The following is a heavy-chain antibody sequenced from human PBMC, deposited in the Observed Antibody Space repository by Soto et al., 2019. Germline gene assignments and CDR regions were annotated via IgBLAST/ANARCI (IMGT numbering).Heavy chain of an antibody. CDR2: FDPSGGTT. D-gene: IGHD3-3*01. Sequence: GASVKVSCKASGYTLTTFYMHWVRQAPGQGLEWMGIFDPSGGTTTYAQKFQGRVTFSRDTSTSIVYMELSSLSSEDTAVYYCTRGGAVPSVLAGRFHYWGQGTLVTVS. CDR1: GYTLTTFY. V-gene: IGHV1-46*01. CDR3: TRGGAVPSVLAGRFHY. J-gene: IGHJ4*02.